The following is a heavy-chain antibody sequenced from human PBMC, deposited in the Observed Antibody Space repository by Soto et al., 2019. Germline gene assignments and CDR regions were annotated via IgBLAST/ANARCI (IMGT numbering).Heavy chain of an antibody. CDR2: ISGSGGST. CDR1: GFTFSSYA. CDR3: AKADTYCGGDCYPVGYYYGMDV. J-gene: IGHJ6*02. V-gene: IGHV3-23*01. Sequence: EVQLLESGGGLVQPGGSLRLSCAASGFTFSSYAMSWVRQAPGKGLEWVSAISGSGGSTYYADSVKGRFTISRDNSKNTRYLQMNSLRAEDTAVYYCAKADTYCGGDCYPVGYYYGMDVWGQGTTVTVSS. D-gene: IGHD2-21*02.